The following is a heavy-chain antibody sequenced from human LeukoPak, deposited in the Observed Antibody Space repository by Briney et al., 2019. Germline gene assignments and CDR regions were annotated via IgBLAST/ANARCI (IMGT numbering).Heavy chain of an antibody. V-gene: IGHV3-66*02. Sequence: PGGSLRLSCAASGFTFRNAWMSWVRQAPGKGLEWVSVTYSGGTTYYADSVKGRFTISADNSQNTLYLQMNSLRPEDTAVYYCARDQNYWGQGTLVTVSS. J-gene: IGHJ4*02. CDR1: GFTFRNAW. CDR3: ARDQNY. CDR2: TYSGGTT.